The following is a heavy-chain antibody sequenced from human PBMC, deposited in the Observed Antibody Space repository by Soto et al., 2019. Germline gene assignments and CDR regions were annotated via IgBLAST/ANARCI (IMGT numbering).Heavy chain of an antibody. V-gene: IGHV3-74*01. Sequence: LRLSCVASGFTFTTHWMHWVRQVPGKGLVWVSRINTDGSTRNYADSVEGRFTISRDNAKNALYLQMTSLRAEDTAVYYCASSASSGYVYDHWGQGTLVTVSS. D-gene: IGHD5-12*01. J-gene: IGHJ5*02. CDR2: INTDGSTR. CDR1: GFTFTTHW. CDR3: ASSASSGYVYDH.